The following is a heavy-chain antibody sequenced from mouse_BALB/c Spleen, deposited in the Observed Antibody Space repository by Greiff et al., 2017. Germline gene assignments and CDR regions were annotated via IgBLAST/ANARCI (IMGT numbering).Heavy chain of an antibody. CDR1: GYSITSDYA. CDR3: ARVGLHHYFDY. J-gene: IGHJ2*01. CDR2: ISYSGST. Sequence: EVKLVESGPGLVKPSQSLSLTCTVTGYSITSDYAWYWIRQFPGNKLEWMGYISYSGSTSYNPSLKSRISITRDTSKNQFFLQLNSVTTEDTATYYWARVGLHHYFDYWGQGTTLTVSS. V-gene: IGHV3-2*02. D-gene: IGHD2-4*01.